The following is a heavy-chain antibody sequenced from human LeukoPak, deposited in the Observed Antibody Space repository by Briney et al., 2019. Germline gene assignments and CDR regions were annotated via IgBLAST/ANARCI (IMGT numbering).Heavy chain of an antibody. CDR2: IYENGGTT. CDR1: GFTFRSHA. V-gene: IGHV3-23*01. J-gene: IGHJ4*02. Sequence: PGGSLRLSCVGSGFTFRSHAMSWVRQAPEKGLEFVSGIYENGGTTYYADSVKGRFTISRDNSKNTLYLQMNSLRAEDTAVYYCARDGYSSGWYDAPGYWGQGTLVTVSS. CDR3: ARDGYSSGWYDAPGY. D-gene: IGHD6-19*01.